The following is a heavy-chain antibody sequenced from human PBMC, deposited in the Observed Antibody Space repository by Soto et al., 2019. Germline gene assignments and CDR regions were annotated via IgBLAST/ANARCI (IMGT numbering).Heavy chain of an antibody. CDR2: IKQDGSEK. CDR1: GFTFSSYW. CDR3: ARVSGFWSGHPGGYYYYYMDV. J-gene: IGHJ6*03. Sequence: GGSLRLSCAASGFTFSSYWMSWVRQAPGKGLEWVANIKQDGSEKYYVDSVKGRFTISRDNAKNSLYLQMNSLRAEDTAVYYCARVSGFWSGHPGGYYYYYMDVWGKGTTVTVSS. D-gene: IGHD3-3*01. V-gene: IGHV3-7*01.